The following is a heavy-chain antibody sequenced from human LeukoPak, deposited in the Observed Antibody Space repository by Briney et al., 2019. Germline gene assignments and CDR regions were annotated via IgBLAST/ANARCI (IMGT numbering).Heavy chain of an antibody. D-gene: IGHD2-2*01. Sequence: GASVKVSCKASGYTFTSYYMHWVRQAPGQGLEWMGIINPSGGSTSYAQKFQGRVTMTRDTSTSTVYMELSSLRSEDTAVYYCARDVVPAAIGKPGAFDIWGQGTMVTVSS. CDR3: ARDVVPAAIGKPGAFDI. J-gene: IGHJ3*02. CDR1: GYTFTSYY. V-gene: IGHV1-46*01. CDR2: INPSGGST.